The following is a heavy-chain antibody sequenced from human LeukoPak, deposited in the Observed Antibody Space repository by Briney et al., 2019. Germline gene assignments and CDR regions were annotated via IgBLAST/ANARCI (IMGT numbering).Heavy chain of an antibody. CDR3: ARDLHYSNYLTSWYFDL. J-gene: IGHJ2*01. V-gene: IGHV4-30-4*01. D-gene: IGHD4-11*01. CDR1: GGSISSDDYY. CDR2: IYYSGST. Sequence: SQTLSLTCTVSGGSISSDDYYWSWIRQPPGKGLEWIGYIYYSGSTYYNPSLKSRVTISVDTSKNQFSLKLSSVTAADTAVYYRARDLHYSNYLTSWYFDLWGRGTLVTVSS.